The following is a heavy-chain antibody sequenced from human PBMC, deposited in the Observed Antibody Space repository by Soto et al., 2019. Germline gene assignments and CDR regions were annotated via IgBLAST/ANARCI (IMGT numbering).Heavy chain of an antibody. D-gene: IGHD4-17*01. Sequence: EVQLLESGGGLVQPGGSLRLSCAASGFTFSSYAMSWVRQAPGKGLEWVSAISGSGGSTYYADSVKGRFTISRDNSKNTLYLQMNSLRAEDTAVYYCAEVSTVYVYAFDIWGQGTMVTVSS. V-gene: IGHV3-23*01. CDR1: GFTFSSYA. CDR3: AEVSTVYVYAFDI. J-gene: IGHJ3*02. CDR2: ISGSGGST.